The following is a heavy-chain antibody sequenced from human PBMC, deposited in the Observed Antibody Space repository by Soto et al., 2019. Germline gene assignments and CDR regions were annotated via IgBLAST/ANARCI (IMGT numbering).Heavy chain of an antibody. Sequence: DVQLEESGGGLIQPGGSLRLSSAVSGFTVSNNYMTWVRQAPGKGLEWVSLIHSSGGTKYADSVRGRFTISRDNSKNTLYLQMNSLKVEDTAVYYCARDPPGIAASGSYNWGQGTLVTVSS. CDR3: ARDPPGIAASGSYN. CDR2: IHSSGGT. V-gene: IGHV3-53*01. CDR1: GFTVSNNY. J-gene: IGHJ4*02. D-gene: IGHD6-13*01.